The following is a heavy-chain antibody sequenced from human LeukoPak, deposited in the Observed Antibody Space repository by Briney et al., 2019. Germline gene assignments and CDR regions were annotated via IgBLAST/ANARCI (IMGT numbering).Heavy chain of an antibody. CDR2: ISYDGSNK. CDR1: GFTFSSYA. D-gene: IGHD1-26*01. V-gene: IGHV3-30-3*01. CDR3: ARGSLRYTATTHYYGMDV. J-gene: IGHJ6*02. Sequence: GGSLRLSCAASGFTFSSYAMHWVRQAPGKGLEWVAVISYDGSNKYYADSVKGRFTISRDNSKNTLYLQMNSLRAEDTAVYYCARGSLRYTATTHYYGMDVWGQGTTVTVSS.